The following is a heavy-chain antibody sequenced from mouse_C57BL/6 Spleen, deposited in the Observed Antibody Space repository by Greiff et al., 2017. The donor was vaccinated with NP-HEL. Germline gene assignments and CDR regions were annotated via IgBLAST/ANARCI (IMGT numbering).Heavy chain of an antibody. CDR3: VLNYYGSSNYFDY. CDR1: GFSFNTYA. CDR2: IRSKSNNYAT. V-gene: IGHV10-1*01. D-gene: IGHD1-1*01. Sequence: EAGGGLVQPKGSLKLSCAASGFSFNTYAMNWVRQAPGKGLEWVARIRSKSNNYATYYADSVKDRFTISRDDSESMLYLQMNNLKTEDTAMYYCVLNYYGSSNYFDYWGQGTTLTVSS. J-gene: IGHJ2*01.